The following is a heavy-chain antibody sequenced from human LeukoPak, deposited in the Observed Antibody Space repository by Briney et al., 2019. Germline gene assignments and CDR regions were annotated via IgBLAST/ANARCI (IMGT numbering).Heavy chain of an antibody. CDR2: IYSGGST. CDR3: ARDFSGSGSYSHYYYGMDV. J-gene: IGHJ6*02. V-gene: IGHV3-66*01. CDR1: GFTVSSNY. D-gene: IGHD3-10*01. Sequence: GGSLRLSCAASGFTVSSNYMSWVRQPPGKGLAWVSVIYSGGSTYYADFVKGRFTISRDNSKDTLYLQMNSLRAEDTAVYYCARDFSGSGSYSHYYYGMDVWGQGTTVTVSS.